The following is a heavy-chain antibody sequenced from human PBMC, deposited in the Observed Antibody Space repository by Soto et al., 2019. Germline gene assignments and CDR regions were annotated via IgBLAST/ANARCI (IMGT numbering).Heavy chain of an antibody. D-gene: IGHD3-22*01. J-gene: IGHJ4*02. CDR2: IYYSGST. CDR1: GVSISSGDYY. V-gene: IGHV4-30-4*01. Sequence: SETLSLTCTVSGVSISSGDYYWSWIRQPPGKGLEWIGYIYYSGSTYYNPSLKSRVTISVDTSKNQFSLKLSSVTAADTAVYYCARVADSSGYSPLFDYWGQGTLVTVSS. CDR3: ARVADSSGYSPLFDY.